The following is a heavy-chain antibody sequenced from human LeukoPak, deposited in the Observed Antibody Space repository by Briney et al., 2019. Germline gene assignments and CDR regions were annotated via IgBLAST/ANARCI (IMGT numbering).Heavy chain of an antibody. CDR3: ALGVWGSYRYGDWFDP. Sequence: SETLSLTCTVSGGSISSYYWSWIRQPPGKGLEWIGYIYYSGSTNYNPSLKSRVTISVDTSKNQFSLKLSSVTAADTAVYYCALGVWGSYRYGDWFDPWGQGTLVTVSS. CDR2: IYYSGST. CDR1: GGSISSYY. J-gene: IGHJ5*02. V-gene: IGHV4-59*12. D-gene: IGHD3-16*02.